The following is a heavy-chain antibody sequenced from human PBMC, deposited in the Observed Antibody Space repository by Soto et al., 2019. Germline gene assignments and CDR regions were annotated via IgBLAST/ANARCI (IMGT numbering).Heavy chain of an antibody. Sequence: ASVKVSCKASGFTFTSSAVQWVRQARGQRLEWIGWIVVGSGNTNYAQKFQERVTITRDMSTSTAYMELSSLRSEDTAVYYCAVLEWLLNPYGMDVWGQGTTVTVSS. J-gene: IGHJ6*02. CDR1: GFTFTSSA. CDR3: AVLEWLLNPYGMDV. CDR2: IVVGSGNT. V-gene: IGHV1-58*01. D-gene: IGHD3-3*01.